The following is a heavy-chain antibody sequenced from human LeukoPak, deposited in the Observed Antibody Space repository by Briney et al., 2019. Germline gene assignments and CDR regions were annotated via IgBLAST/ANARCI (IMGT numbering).Heavy chain of an antibody. CDR3: ARDPVSHAFDI. J-gene: IGHJ3*02. D-gene: IGHD5/OR15-5a*01. CDR2: ISSSSSYI. CDR1: GFTFSSYS. V-gene: IGHV3-21*01. Sequence: GGSLRPSCAASGFTFSSYSMNWVRQAPGKGLEWVSSISSSSSYIYYADSVKGRFTISRDNAKTSLYLQMNSLRAEATAVYYCARDPVSHAFDIWGQGTMVTVSS.